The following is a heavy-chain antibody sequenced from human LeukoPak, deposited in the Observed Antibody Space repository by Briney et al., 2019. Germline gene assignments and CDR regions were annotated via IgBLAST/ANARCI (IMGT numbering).Heavy chain of an antibody. J-gene: IGHJ4*02. CDR3: ARDPYYYGSGLPSDY. CDR2: IYSGGST. V-gene: IGHV3-66*01. CDR1: GFTVSSNY. Sequence: GGSLRLSCAASGFTVSSNYMSWVRQAPGKGLEWVSVIYSGGSTYYADSVKGRFTISRDNSKNTLYLQMNSLRAEDTAVYYCARDPYYYGSGLPSDYWGQGTLVTVSS. D-gene: IGHD3-10*01.